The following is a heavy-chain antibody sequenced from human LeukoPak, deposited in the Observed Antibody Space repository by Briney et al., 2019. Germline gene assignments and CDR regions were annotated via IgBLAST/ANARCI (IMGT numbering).Heavy chain of an antibody. D-gene: IGHD5-18*01. V-gene: IGHV3-20*01. Sequence: PGGSLRLSCAASGFTFDDYGMSWVRQAPGKGLEWVPGINWNGGSTGYADSVKGRFTISRDNAKNSLYLQMNSLRVEDTAVYHCAKAITAMVTDYWGQGTLVTVSS. J-gene: IGHJ4*02. CDR2: INWNGGST. CDR1: GFTFDDYG. CDR3: AKAITAMVTDY.